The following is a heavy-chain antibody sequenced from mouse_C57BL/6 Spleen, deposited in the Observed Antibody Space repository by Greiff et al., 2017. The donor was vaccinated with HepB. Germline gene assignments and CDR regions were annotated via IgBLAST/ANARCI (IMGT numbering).Heavy chain of an antibody. J-gene: IGHJ1*03. Sequence: QVQLQQPGAELVKPGASVKMSCKASGYTFTSYWITWVKQRPGQGLEWIGDIYPGSGSTNHNEKFESKATLTVDTSSSTAYMQLSSLTSEDSAVSYCASGYYGSSTRYFDVWGTGTTVTVSS. CDR2: IYPGSGST. CDR1: GYTFTSYW. CDR3: ASGYYGSSTRYFDV. D-gene: IGHD1-1*01. V-gene: IGHV1-55*01.